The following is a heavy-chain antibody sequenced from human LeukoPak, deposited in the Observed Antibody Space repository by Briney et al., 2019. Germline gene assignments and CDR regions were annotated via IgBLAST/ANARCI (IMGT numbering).Heavy chain of an antibody. J-gene: IGHJ3*02. CDR1: GGSMSSYY. CDR2: ISYSGST. CDR3: AREDDTLTGYARSHALDI. V-gene: IGHV4-59*01. D-gene: IGHD3-9*01. Sequence: SETLSLTCTVSGGSMSSYYWSWIRQPPGKGLEWIGYISYSGSTNYNPSLKSRVTISVDTSKNQFSLKLSSVTAADTAVYYCAREDDTLTGYARSHALDIWGQGTMVTVSS.